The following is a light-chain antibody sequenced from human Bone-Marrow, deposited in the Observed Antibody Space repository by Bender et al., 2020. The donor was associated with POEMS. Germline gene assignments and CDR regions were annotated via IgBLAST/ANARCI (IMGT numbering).Light chain of an antibody. V-gene: IGLV3-21*02. Sequence: VLTQPPSVSVAPGQTATITCGGNNIEGKSVHWYQQRPGQAPVLVVYDDNDRPSGIPDRFSGSNSGNTATLTISRVEAADEADYYCQVWDSSSDSRVFGTGTKVTVL. CDR3: QVWDSSSDSRV. CDR2: DDN. J-gene: IGLJ1*01. CDR1: NIEGKS.